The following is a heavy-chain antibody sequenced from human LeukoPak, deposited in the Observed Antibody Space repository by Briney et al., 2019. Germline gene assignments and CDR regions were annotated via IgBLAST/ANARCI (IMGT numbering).Heavy chain of an antibody. V-gene: IGHV4-34*01. CDR1: GGSFSGYY. CDR2: INHSGST. J-gene: IGHJ5*02. CDR3: ARGGGIQRLRNFDWLYYWFDP. D-gene: IGHD3-9*01. Sequence: SETLSLTCAVYGGSFSGYYWSWIRQPPGKGLEWIGEINHSGSTNYNPSLKSRVTISVDTSKNQFSLKLSSVTAADTAIYYCARGGGIQRLRNFDWLYYWFDPWGQGTLVTVSS.